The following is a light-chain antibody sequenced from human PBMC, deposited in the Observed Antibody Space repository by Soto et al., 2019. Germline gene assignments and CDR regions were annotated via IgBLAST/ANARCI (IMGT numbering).Light chain of an antibody. Sequence: EIVLTQSPATLCLSPGERATLSCRASQSVSRNLAWYQQKPGQAPRLLIYDASNRATGIPARFSGSGSVTDFTLTISSLEPEDFAVYYCQQYNNWPQTFGQGTKVDI. CDR3: QQYNNWPQT. CDR2: DAS. J-gene: IGKJ1*01. CDR1: QSVSRN. V-gene: IGKV3-11*01.